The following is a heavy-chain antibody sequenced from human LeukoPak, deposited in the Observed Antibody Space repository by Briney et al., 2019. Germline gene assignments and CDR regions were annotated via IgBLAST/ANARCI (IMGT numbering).Heavy chain of an antibody. V-gene: IGHV1-18*01. J-gene: IGHJ6*02. D-gene: IGHD6-19*01. CDR2: ISAYNGNT. CDR1: GYTFTSYG. Sequence: ASVKVSCKASGYTFTSYGISWVRQAPGQGLEWMGWISAYNGNTNYAQKLQGRVTMTTDTSTSTAYMELRSLRTDDTAVYYCARMYSSGWYQRGMDVWGQGTTVTVSS. CDR3: ARMYSSGWYQRGMDV.